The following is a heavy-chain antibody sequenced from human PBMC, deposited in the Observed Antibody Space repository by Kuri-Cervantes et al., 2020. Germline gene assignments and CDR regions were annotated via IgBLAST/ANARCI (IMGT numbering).Heavy chain of an antibody. J-gene: IGHJ4*02. CDR3: SLTTKYYFDS. CDR1: GFTFDDYA. D-gene: IGHD4-11*01. Sequence: LKISCAASGFTFDDYAMHWVRQAPGKGLEWVSGISWNSGSIGYADSVKGRFTISRDNAKNSLYLQLDSLRAEDAAVYYCSLTTKYYFDSWGQGTLVTVSS. CDR2: ISWNSGSI. V-gene: IGHV3-9*01.